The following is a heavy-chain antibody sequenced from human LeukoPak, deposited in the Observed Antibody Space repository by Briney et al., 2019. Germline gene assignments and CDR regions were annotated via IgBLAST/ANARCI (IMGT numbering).Heavy chain of an antibody. V-gene: IGHV3-48*04. CDR2: ISSSSSTI. CDR1: GFTFSSYG. CDR3: ARSEQLIV. D-gene: IGHD3-22*01. J-gene: IGHJ4*02. Sequence: GGSLRLSCAASGFTFSSYGMTWVRQAPGKGLEWVSYISSSSSTIYYADSVKGRFTISRDNAKNSLYLQMNSLRAEDTAVYYCARSEQLIVWGQGTLVTVSS.